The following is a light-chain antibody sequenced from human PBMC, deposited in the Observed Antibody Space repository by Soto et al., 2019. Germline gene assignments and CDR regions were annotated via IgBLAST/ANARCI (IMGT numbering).Light chain of an antibody. CDR2: GAS. CDR3: QQAKTFPWT. Sequence: DVQMTQSPPFVSASVGDRVAITCLASQGISTSLVWYQHKPGKAPELLIFGASNLQTGVPSRFSGSGSGTDFTLSITSLQPDDSATYYCQQAKTFPWTFGQGTKVEIK. V-gene: IGKV1-12*01. J-gene: IGKJ1*01. CDR1: QGISTS.